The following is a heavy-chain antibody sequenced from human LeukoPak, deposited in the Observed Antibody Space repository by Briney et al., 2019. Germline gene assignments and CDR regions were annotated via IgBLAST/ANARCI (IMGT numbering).Heavy chain of an antibody. Sequence: PSETLSLTCTVSGYSISSGYFWGWIRQPPGKGLECIGTIYHSGSTYYNPSLKSRVAISVDTSKNQFSLKLSSVTAADTAVYYCARHPRYLNGGWHYYYYYYMDVWGKGTTVTISS. V-gene: IGHV4-38-2*02. D-gene: IGHD6-19*01. CDR3: ARHPRYLNGGWHYYYYYYMDV. J-gene: IGHJ6*03. CDR2: IYHSGST. CDR1: GYSISSGYF.